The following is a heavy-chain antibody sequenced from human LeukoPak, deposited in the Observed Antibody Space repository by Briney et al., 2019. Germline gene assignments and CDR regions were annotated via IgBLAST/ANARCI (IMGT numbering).Heavy chain of an antibody. D-gene: IGHD1-1*01. CDR1: GYTFTSYY. CDR2: INASACNT. Sequence: GASVKVSCKASGYTFTSYYMHWVRQAPGQPPERMGIINASACNTAYAQKIRCIVSMTSDTSASTVYLELSSLRSEDTAIYYCARGPTARYNHSVYFDYWGQGALVTVSS. CDR3: ARGPTARYNHSVYFDY. J-gene: IGHJ4*02. V-gene: IGHV1-46*01.